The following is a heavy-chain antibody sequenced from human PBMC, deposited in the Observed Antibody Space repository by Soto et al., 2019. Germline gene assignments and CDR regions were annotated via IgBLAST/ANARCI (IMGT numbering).Heavy chain of an antibody. Sequence: QVQLVQSGAAVKEPGDSVRVSCEASGYTFSAYYIHWVRQAPGQGLEWMGWINPKFGDTTYAQDFQGRVTMTRDMSISTVYMELSRLTSDDTAIYYCARNMDYYYGPGSGNGHGVWGQGTTVTVFS. D-gene: IGHD3-10*01. V-gene: IGHV1-2*02. J-gene: IGHJ6*02. CDR1: GYTFSAYY. CDR3: ARNMDYYYGPGSGNGHGV. CDR2: INPKFGDT.